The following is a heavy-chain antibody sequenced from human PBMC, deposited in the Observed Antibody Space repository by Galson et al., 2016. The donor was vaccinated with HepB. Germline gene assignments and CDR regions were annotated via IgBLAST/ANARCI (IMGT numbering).Heavy chain of an antibody. Sequence: SETLSLTCTVSGYPISDDYFWGWIRQPPGKGLEWIGSVYYGKTYYNQSLKSRVTVSLDTSNNQFSLKLRSVTAADAAVYYCARATRCILGPPPQGLHFDYWGQGTLVTVSS. D-gene: IGHD1-26*01. CDR2: VYYGKT. CDR1: GYPISDDYF. J-gene: IGHJ4*02. V-gene: IGHV4-38-2*02. CDR3: ARATRCILGPPPQGLHFDY.